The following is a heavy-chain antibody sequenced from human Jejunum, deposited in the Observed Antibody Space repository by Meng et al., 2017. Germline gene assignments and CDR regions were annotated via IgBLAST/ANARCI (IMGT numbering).Heavy chain of an antibody. D-gene: IGHD6-13*01. CDR2: IYWDDDK. CDR1: GVSLITSGVG. Sequence: TLKGPGPSPGNPKPTPTLTCPFSGVSLITSGVGVGWLRQRPGKALECLALIYWDDDKRYNPSLKNRLTITKDTSKNQVVLTMTNMDPVDTATYYCAHRLAYSTNYNVGWFDPWDQGTLVTVSS. CDR3: AHRLAYSTNYNVGWFDP. J-gene: IGHJ5*02. V-gene: IGHV2-5*02.